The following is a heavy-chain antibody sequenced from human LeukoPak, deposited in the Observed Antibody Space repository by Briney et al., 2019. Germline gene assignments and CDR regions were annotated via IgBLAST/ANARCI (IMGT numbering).Heavy chain of an antibody. V-gene: IGHV3-7*03. CDR3: ARDPDLYSGTYDTY. CDR2: IKQDGSER. D-gene: IGHD1-26*01. Sequence: GGSLRLSCVVSGVTFSSHWMSWVRQAPGKGLEWVANIKQDGSERYYVDSVKGRFTISRDNAKNSVFLQMNSLRAEDTAVYYCARDPDLYSGTYDTYWGQGTLVTVSS. CDR1: GVTFSSHW. J-gene: IGHJ4*02.